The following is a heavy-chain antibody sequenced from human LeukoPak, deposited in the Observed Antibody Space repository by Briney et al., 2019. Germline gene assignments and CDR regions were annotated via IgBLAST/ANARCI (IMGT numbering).Heavy chain of an antibody. CDR3: ARVRGPTVTTMYFDY. Sequence: PGGPLRLSCAASGFTFVSHRMIWVRQSPGKGREWLSYISPGSTTINSADSVKDLFTTSRDKAKSSLFLQMNSLSAEDTAVYYCARVRGPTVTTMYFDYWGQGALVTVPS. D-gene: IGHD4-17*01. V-gene: IGHV3-48*01. CDR1: GFTFVSHR. J-gene: IGHJ4*02. CDR2: ISPGSTTI.